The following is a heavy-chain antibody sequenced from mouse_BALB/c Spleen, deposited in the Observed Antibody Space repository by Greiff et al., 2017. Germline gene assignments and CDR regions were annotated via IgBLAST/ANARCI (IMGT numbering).Heavy chain of an antibody. D-gene: IGHD2-10*01. CDR3: ARRAYYAFDY. Sequence: EVKLVESGGDLVKPGGSLKLSCAASGFTFSSYGMSWVRQTPDKRLEWVATISSGGSYTYYPDSVKGRFTISRDNAKNTLYLQMSSLKSEDTAMYYCARRAYYAFDYWGQGTTLTVSS. CDR2: ISSGGSYT. V-gene: IGHV5-6*02. CDR1: GFTFSSYG. J-gene: IGHJ2*01.